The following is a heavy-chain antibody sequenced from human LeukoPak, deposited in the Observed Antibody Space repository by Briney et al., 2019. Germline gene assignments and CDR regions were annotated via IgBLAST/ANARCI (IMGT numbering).Heavy chain of an antibody. Sequence: SETLSLTCSVSGGSLSGSSYYWGWIRQPPGRGLEWIGNIYETGSTNYNPSLKSRVTISVDTSKNQFSLKLSSVTAADTAVYYCVRPDDNSFDFWGQGTMVTVSS. D-gene: IGHD3-9*01. CDR3: VRPDDNSFDF. CDR2: IYETGST. J-gene: IGHJ3*01. CDR1: GGSLSGSSYY. V-gene: IGHV4-39*01.